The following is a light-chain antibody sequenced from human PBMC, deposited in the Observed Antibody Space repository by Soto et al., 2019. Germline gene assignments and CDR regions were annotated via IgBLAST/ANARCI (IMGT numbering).Light chain of an antibody. CDR1: QSVSSSY. V-gene: IGKV3-20*01. CDR3: QQYDSSFYT. J-gene: IGKJ2*01. CDR2: SAS. Sequence: EIVLTQSPGTLSLSPGERATLSCRANQSVSSSYLSWYQHKPGQAPRLLIWSASTRATGITDRFSGGGSGTDFTLTISRLEPEDFAVYYCQQYDSSFYTFGEGTKLEIK.